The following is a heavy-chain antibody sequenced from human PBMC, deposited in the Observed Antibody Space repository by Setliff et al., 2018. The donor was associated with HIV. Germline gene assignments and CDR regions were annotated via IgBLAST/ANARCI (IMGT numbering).Heavy chain of an antibody. V-gene: IGHV4-4*07. CDR3: ARDRHSSGLGSYGP. D-gene: IGHD3-10*01. CDR1: GGSFGVYR. Sequence: SETLSLTCTISGGSFGVYRWSWIRQSAGRGLEWIGRIDSSGITDYIPSLKGRVAISVDTSRNQFSLRVTSVTAADTAVYFCARDRHSSGLGSYGPWGPGILVTVSS. J-gene: IGHJ5*02. CDR2: IDSSGIT.